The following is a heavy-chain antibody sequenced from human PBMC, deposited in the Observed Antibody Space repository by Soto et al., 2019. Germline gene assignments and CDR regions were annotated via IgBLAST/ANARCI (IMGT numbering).Heavy chain of an antibody. CDR3: ARIEKSSTSGSITKFAF. CDR2: IFNTDTP. J-gene: IGHJ4*02. Sequence: PSETLSLTCSVSGGAIRTYTWSWIRQHPGSGLEWIGNIFNTDTPNSNPPLESRVSISGDTSKTQLSLKLTSVTAADTAVYYCARIEKSSTSGSITKFAFWVQGIPVTVSS. V-gene: IGHV4-59*08. D-gene: IGHD3-10*01. CDR1: GGAIRTYT.